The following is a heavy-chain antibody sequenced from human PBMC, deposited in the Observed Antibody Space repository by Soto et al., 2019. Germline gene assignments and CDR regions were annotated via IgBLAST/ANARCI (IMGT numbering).Heavy chain of an antibody. D-gene: IGHD1-26*01. J-gene: IGHJ6*02. CDR1: GITFSSYA. CDR2: ISSSGSST. CDR3: AKDSLRPFRVGATPPPLYYYYGIDV. V-gene: IGHV3-23*01. Sequence: EVQLLESGGGLVQPGGSLRLSCAASGITFSSYAMNWVRQAPGKGLEWVSAISSSGSSTYYADSVKGRFTISRDNSKNTLFLQMNSLRAADTAVYSCAKDSLRPFRVGATPPPLYYYYGIDVWGQGTTVTVSS.